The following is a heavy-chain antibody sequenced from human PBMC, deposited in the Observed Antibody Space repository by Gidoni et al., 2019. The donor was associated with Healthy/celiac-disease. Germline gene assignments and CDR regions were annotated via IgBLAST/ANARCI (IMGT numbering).Heavy chain of an antibody. CDR2: IYPGDSDT. D-gene: IGHD2-15*01. CDR1: GYGFASYW. J-gene: IGHJ5*02. CDR3: ARHLACSGGSCPNWFDP. V-gene: IGHV5-51*01. Sequence: VQLVQSGAEVKKPGESLKISCKGSGYGFASYWIGWVRQMPGKGLEWMGIIYPGDSDTRYSPSFQGQVTISADKSISTAYLQWSSLKASDTAMYYCARHLACSGGSCPNWFDPWGQGTLVTVSS.